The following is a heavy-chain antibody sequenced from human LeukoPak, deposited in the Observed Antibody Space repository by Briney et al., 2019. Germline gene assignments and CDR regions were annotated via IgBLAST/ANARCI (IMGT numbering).Heavy chain of an antibody. CDR3: ASGTYYYDSSGFYYYYYGLDV. J-gene: IGHJ6*02. V-gene: IGHV4-59*08. CDR1: GGSISSYY. Sequence: SETLSLTCTVSGGSISSYYWSWIRQPPGKGLEWIGYMYYSGSTNYNPSLKSRVTISVDTSKNQFSLKLSSVTAADTAVYYCASGTYYYDSSGFYYYYYGLDVWGQGTMVTVSS. CDR2: MYYSGST. D-gene: IGHD3-22*01.